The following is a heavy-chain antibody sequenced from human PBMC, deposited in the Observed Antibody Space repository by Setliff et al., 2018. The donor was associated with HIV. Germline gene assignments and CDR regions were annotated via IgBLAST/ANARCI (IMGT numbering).Heavy chain of an antibody. J-gene: IGHJ4*02. CDR2: INPNTGST. D-gene: IGHD2-15*01. CDR1: GSTFITYH. V-gene: IGHV1-46*01. Sequence: ASVKVSCKASGSTFITYHVHWVRQAPGQGLEWMGIINPNTGSTSYAQKFQGRVTMTWDTSSGTVYMDLNSLKSEDTAVYYCAEVTCSPDSRFLDYWGQGTLVTVS. CDR3: AEVTCSPDSRFLDY.